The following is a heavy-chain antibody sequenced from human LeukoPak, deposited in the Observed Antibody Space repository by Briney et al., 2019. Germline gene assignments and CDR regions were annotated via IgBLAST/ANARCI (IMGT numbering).Heavy chain of an antibody. J-gene: IGHJ4*02. Sequence: GGSLRLSCAATGFTFTSYSMNWVRQAPGKGLEWVSYISSSGSTIYYADSVKGRFTISRDNAKNSLYLQMNSLRAEDTAVYYCATDVSYYDILTGYYNYWGQGTLVTVSS. CDR3: ATDVSYYDILTGYYNY. V-gene: IGHV3-48*04. CDR2: ISSSGSTI. CDR1: GFTFTSYS. D-gene: IGHD3-9*01.